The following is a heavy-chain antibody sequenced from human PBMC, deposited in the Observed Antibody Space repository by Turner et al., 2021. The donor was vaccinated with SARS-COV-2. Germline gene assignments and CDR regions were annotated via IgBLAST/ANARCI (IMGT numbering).Heavy chain of an antibody. CDR1: GLTFSSHS. Sequence: EVQLVESGGGLGQPGGSLRLSCAGSGLTFSSHSFHWVRQAPGKGLVLVSRISSDGSSTTYADFVGGRFTISRDNAKNTLYLQMDSLRVEDTAVYYCARGWNQGNYDKWGQGTLVTVSS. J-gene: IGHJ4*02. D-gene: IGHD6-19*01. CDR3: ARGWNQGNYDK. V-gene: IGHV3-74*01. CDR2: ISSDGSST.